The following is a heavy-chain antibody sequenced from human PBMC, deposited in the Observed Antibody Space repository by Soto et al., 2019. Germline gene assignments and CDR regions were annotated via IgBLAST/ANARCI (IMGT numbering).Heavy chain of an antibody. D-gene: IGHD5-12*01. CDR1: GFTFSSYS. CDR3: ARDFRVYSGYDEYYFDY. V-gene: IGHV3-21*01. CDR2: IISSSSYI. J-gene: IGHJ4*02. Sequence: EVQLVESGGGLVKPGGSLRLSCAASGFTFSSYSMNWVRQAPGKGLEWVSSIISSSSYIYYADSVKGRFTISRDNAKNSLYLQMNSLRAEDTAVYYCARDFRVYSGYDEYYFDYWGQGTLVTVSS.